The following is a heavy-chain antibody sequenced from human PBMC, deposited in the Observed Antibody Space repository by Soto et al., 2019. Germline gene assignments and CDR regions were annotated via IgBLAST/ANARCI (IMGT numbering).Heavy chain of an antibody. CDR1: GFAFSQFD. V-gene: IGHV3-23*01. CDR3: TSHQIAICDY. J-gene: IGHJ4*02. D-gene: IGHD2-2*02. CDR2: ISASGSTR. Sequence: EVQLLESGGGLVQPGGSLRLSCAASGFAFSQFDMSWVRQAPGKGLEWVSAISASGSTRPYTDSVRGRFTISRDNIRNPVDLQMNNLRAEDTAVYYCTSHQIAICDYWGRGTLVTVSS.